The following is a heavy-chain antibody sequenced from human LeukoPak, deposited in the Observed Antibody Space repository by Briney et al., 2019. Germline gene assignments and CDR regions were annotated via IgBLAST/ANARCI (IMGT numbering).Heavy chain of an antibody. J-gene: IGHJ3*02. CDR1: GGSISGYY. Sequence: KPSETLSLNCTVSGGSISGYYWSWIRQPAGKGLEWIGRIYTSGGTNYNPSLKSRVTMSVDTSKNQFSLKLSSVTAADTALYYCARESRGGDSSGRAFDIWGQGTMVTVSS. CDR3: ARESRGGDSSGRAFDI. V-gene: IGHV4-4*07. CDR2: IYTSGGT. D-gene: IGHD3-22*01.